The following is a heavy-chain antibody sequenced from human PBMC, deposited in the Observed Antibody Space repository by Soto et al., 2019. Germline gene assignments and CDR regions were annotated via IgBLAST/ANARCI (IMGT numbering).Heavy chain of an antibody. D-gene: IGHD5-18*01. Sequence: PSETLSLTCTVSGGSISSGDYYWSWIRQPPGKGLEWIGYIYYSGSTYYNPSLKSRVTISVDTSKNQFSLKLSSVTAADTAVYYCARYSYGEFYFDYWGQGTLVTVSS. V-gene: IGHV4-30-4*01. CDR2: IYYSGST. J-gene: IGHJ4*02. CDR3: ARYSYGEFYFDY. CDR1: GGSISSGDYY.